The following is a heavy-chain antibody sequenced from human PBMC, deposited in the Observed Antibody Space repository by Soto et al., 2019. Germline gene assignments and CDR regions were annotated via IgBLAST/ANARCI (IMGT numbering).Heavy chain of an antibody. J-gene: IGHJ6*02. CDR3: ARGTGTVTNQPPYYYGMDV. Sequence: SETLSLTCAVYGGSFSGYYWSWIRQPPGKGLEWIGEINHSGSTNYNPSLKSRVTISVDTSKNQFSLKLSSVTAADTAVYYCARGTGTVTNQPPYYYGMDVWGQGTTVTVSS. CDR2: INHSGST. CDR1: GGSFSGYY. V-gene: IGHV4-34*01. D-gene: IGHD4-17*01.